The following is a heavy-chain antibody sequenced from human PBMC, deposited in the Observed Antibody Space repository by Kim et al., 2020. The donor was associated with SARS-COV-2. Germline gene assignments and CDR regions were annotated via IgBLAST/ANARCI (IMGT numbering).Heavy chain of an antibody. V-gene: IGHV3-21*01. J-gene: IGHJ6*02. CDR3: ARVLGGYCSGGSCYFGGGGYYYYGMDV. D-gene: IGHD2-15*01. Sequence: GGSLRLSCAASGFTFSSYSMNWVRQAPGKGLEWVSSISSSSSYIYYADSVKGRFTISRDNAKNSLYLQMNSLRAEDTAVYYCARVLGGYCSGGSCYFGGGGYYYYGMDVWGQGTTVTVYS. CDR1: GFTFSSYS. CDR2: ISSSSSYI.